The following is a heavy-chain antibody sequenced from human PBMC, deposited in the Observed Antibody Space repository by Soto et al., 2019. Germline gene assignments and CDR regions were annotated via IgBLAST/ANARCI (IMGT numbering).Heavy chain of an antibody. D-gene: IGHD5-12*01. Sequence: SGPTLVNPTQTLTLTCTFSGFSLSTSGMCVSWIRQPPGKALEWLALIDWDDDKYYSTSLKTRLTISKDTSKNQAVLTMTNMDPVDTATYYCARIPQCRHGYNFPFDYWGQGTLVTLSS. CDR2: IDWDDDK. CDR3: ARIPQCRHGYNFPFDY. CDR1: GFSLSTSGMC. V-gene: IGHV2-70*01. J-gene: IGHJ4*02.